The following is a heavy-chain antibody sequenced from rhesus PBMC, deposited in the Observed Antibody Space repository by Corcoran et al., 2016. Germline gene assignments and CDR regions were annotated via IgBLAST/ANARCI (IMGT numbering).Heavy chain of an antibody. V-gene: IGHV4S14*01. J-gene: IGHJ4*01. Sequence: QVQLQESGPGLVKPSETLSLTCAVSGGSISVYHYWSWIRPPPGKGLEWIGSIYGSGGSNYLNPSLKSRVTLSVDTSKKQFSLKLSSVTAADTAVYYCASSLGAYWGQGVLVTVSS. D-gene: IGHD1-44*02. CDR1: GGSISVYHY. CDR3: ASSLGAY. CDR2: IYGSGGSN.